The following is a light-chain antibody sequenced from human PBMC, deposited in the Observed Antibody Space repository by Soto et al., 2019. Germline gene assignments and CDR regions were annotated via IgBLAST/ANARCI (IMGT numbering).Light chain of an antibody. V-gene: IGLV2-23*01. J-gene: IGLJ2*01. CDR1: SSDVGSYNL. CDR2: EDI. CDR3: CSYAGATSVV. Sequence: QSALTQPASVSGSPGQSITISCTGTSSDVGSYNLVSWYQHHPGKAPKLMIYEDIERPSGVSNRFSGSKSGNTASLTISGLQTEDEADYYCCSYAGATSVVFGGGTKVTVL.